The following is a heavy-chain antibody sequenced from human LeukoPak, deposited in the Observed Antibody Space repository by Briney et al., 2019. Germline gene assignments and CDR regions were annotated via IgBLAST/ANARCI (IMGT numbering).Heavy chain of an antibody. CDR1: GFTFGDYA. J-gene: IGHJ3*02. Sequence: GGSLRLSCTASGFTFGDYAMSWVRQAPGKGLEWVDFIRSKAYGGTTEYAASVKGRFTISRDDSKSIAYLQMNSLKTEDTAVYYCTRGPTVTTDAFDIWGQGTMVTVSS. V-gene: IGHV3-49*04. CDR2: IRSKAYGGTT. D-gene: IGHD4-11*01. CDR3: TRGPTVTTDAFDI.